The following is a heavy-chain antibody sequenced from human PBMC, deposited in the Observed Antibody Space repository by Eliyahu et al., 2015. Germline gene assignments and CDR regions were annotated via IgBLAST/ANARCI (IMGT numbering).Heavy chain of an antibody. D-gene: IGHD2-15*01. CDR1: GGSFTXYF. J-gene: IGHJ4*02. V-gene: IGHV4-34*01. Sequence: QVQLQQWGAGLLEPSETLSLTCAVYGGSFTXYFWTWXRXAPXKGXEWIGEMKHNGXTTYNPSXSDRVSISLDMSKNQASLRLTSVTATDTAVYYCARGLGVVDTATRGYYFDSWGQGTLVTVSS. CDR2: MKHNGXT. CDR3: ARGLGVVDTATRGYYFDS.